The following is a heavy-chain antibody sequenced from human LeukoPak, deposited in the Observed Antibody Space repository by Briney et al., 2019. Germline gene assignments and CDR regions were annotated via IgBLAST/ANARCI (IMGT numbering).Heavy chain of an antibody. J-gene: IGHJ4*02. D-gene: IGHD3-3*02. Sequence: GGSLRLSCAASGLTFSSHWMHCVRQAPGKGLEWVSSIWSDSAEIHYADSVKGRFTISRDNAKNSLYPQMNSVRAEDSAVYYCARDFFHSDISRPFDYWGQGTLVTVSS. CDR2: IWSDSAEI. CDR3: ARDFFHSDISRPFDY. V-gene: IGHV3-21*01. CDR1: GLTFSSHW.